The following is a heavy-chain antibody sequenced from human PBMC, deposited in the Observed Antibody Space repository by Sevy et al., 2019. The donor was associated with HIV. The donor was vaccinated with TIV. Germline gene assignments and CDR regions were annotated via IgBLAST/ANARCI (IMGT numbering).Heavy chain of an antibody. CDR1: GFTFSSYW. V-gene: IGHV3-74*01. CDR3: ARDENWNDVLPGMDV. CDR2: INSDGSST. J-gene: IGHJ6*02. D-gene: IGHD1-1*01. Sequence: GGSLRLSCAASGFTFSSYWMHWVRQAPGKGLVWVSRINSDGSSTSYADSVKGRFTISRDNAKNTLYLQMNSLRAEDTAVYYCARDENWNDVLPGMDVWGQGTTVTVSS.